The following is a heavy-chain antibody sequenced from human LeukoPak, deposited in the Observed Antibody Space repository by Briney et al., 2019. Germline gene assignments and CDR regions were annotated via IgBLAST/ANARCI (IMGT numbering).Heavy chain of an antibody. CDR2: IYYSGST. V-gene: IGHV4-39*07. J-gene: IGHJ5*02. Sequence: SETLSLTCTVSGGSISSSSYYWGWIRQPPGKGLEWIGSIYYSGSTDYHPSLKSRVTISIDTSKNQFSLKLSSVTAADTAVYYCARQGDLYNWFDPWGQGTLVTVSS. CDR3: ARQGDLYNWFDP. CDR1: GGSISSSSYY. D-gene: IGHD1-26*01.